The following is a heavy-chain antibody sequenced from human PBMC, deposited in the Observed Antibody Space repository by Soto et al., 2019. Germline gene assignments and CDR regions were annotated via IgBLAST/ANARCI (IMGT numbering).Heavy chain of an antibody. CDR3: AKFTVVTRWFDP. V-gene: IGHV3-23*01. CDR2: ISGSGGST. Sequence: PVGSLRLSCAASGFTFSSYAMSWVRQAPGKGLEWVSAISGSGGSTYYADSVKGRFTISRDNSKNTLYLQMNSLRAEDTAVYYCAKFTVVTRWFDPWGQGTLVTVSS. D-gene: IGHD2-15*01. CDR1: GFTFSSYA. J-gene: IGHJ5*02.